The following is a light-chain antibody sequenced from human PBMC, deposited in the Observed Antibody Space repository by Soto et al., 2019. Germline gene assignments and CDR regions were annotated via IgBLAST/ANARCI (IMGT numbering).Light chain of an antibody. V-gene: IGKV1-5*01. CDR2: EAS. Sequence: DIEMTQSPSTLSASVGDRVTITCRASQTIRRWLAWYQQRPGKAPKVLIYEASTLDCGVPARFSGSGSETECTLTLSRLQPEDSANYYCQHYDSDPWTFGQGTKVDIK. J-gene: IGKJ1*01. CDR3: QHYDSDPWT. CDR1: QTIRRW.